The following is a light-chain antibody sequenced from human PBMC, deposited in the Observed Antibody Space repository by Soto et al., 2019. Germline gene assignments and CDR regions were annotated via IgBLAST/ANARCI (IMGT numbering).Light chain of an antibody. J-gene: IGKJ1*01. V-gene: IGKV3-20*01. Sequence: IVMTQSPTILSVSPGERATLSCSARQSVSSNLAWYQQKPGQAPRLLVYGASSRATGIPDRFSGGGSGTDFTLTISRLEPEDFAVYYCQQCGSSPWTFGQGAKV. CDR2: GAS. CDR3: QQCGSSPWT. CDR1: QSVSSN.